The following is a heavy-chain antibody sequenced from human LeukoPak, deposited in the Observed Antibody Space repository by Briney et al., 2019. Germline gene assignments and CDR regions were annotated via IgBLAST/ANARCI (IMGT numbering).Heavy chain of an antibody. J-gene: IGHJ6*03. CDR2: LSTDNGDA. CDR3: ARGGTGGRRYYYGSGSYYNPTSYMDV. Sequence: GASVKVSCKASAYTFTRYGISWVRQAPGQGLEWMGWLSTDNGDANYAQKFQGRVTMTRDTSTSTVYMELSSLRSEDTAVYYCARGGTGGRRYYYGSGSYYNPTSYMDVWGKGTTVTISS. D-gene: IGHD3-10*01. CDR1: AYTFTRYG. V-gene: IGHV1-18*01.